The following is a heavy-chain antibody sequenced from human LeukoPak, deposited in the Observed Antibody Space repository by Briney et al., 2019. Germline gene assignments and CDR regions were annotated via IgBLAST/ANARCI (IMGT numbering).Heavy chain of an antibody. CDR1: GFTFSSYA. CDR3: AKSSSSKAAVAGTFDY. D-gene: IGHD6-19*01. Sequence: GGSLRLSCAASGFTFSSYAMSWVRQAPGKGLEWVSAISGSGGSTYYADSVKGRFTISRDNSKNTLYLQMNSLRAEDTAVYYCAKSSSSKAAVAGTFDYWGQGTLVTVSS. V-gene: IGHV3-23*01. J-gene: IGHJ4*02. CDR2: ISGSGGST.